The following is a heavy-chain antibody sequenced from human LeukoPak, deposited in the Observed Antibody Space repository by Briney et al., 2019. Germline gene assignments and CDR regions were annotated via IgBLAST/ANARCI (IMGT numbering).Heavy chain of an antibody. CDR1: GFTFSSYA. J-gene: IGHJ4*02. CDR3: AKDSRPPYRSSSVRGDY. Sequence: GGSLRLSCAASGFTFSSYAMSWVRQAPGKGLEWVSAISGSGGGTYYADSVKGRFTISRDNSKNTLYLQMNSLRAEDTAVYYCAKDSRPPYRSSSVRGDYWGQGTLVTVSS. D-gene: IGHD6-6*01. V-gene: IGHV3-23*01. CDR2: ISGSGGGT.